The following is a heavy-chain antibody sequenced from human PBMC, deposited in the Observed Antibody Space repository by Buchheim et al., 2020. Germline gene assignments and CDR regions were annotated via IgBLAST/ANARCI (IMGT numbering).Heavy chain of an antibody. V-gene: IGHV1-3*01. CDR2: INAANGNT. CDR3: VVHSWGTFRLDY. Sequence: VEKPGASVRVSCKASGYTFSTYAMHWVCQAPGQGLEWMGRINAANGNTRYSQKFQGRVTITRDTSATTAYMELSSLRSEDTAVYYCVVHSWGTFRLDYWGQGTL. J-gene: IGHJ4*02. D-gene: IGHD3-16*02. CDR1: GYTFSTYA.